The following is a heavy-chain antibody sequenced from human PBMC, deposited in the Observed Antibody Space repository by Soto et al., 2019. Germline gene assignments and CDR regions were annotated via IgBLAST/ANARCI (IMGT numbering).Heavy chain of an antibody. J-gene: IGHJ6*02. CDR3: ARRXYCSSTSCPQGEYGMDV. CDR2: IYPGDSDT. Sequence: PGESLKISCKGSGYSFTIYWIGWVRQMPGKGLEWMGIIYPGDSDTRYSPSFQGQVTISADKSISTAYLQWSSLKASDTAMYYCARRXYCSSTSCPQGEYGMDVWGQGTTVTVSS. D-gene: IGHD2-2*01. V-gene: IGHV5-51*01. CDR1: GYSFTIYW.